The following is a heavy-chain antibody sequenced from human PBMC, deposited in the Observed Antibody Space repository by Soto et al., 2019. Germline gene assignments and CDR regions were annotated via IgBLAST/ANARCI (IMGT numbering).Heavy chain of an antibody. V-gene: IGHV3-21*01. Sequence: GGSLRLSCAASGFTFSSYSMNWVRQAPGKGLEWVSSISSSSSYIYYADSVKGRFTISRDNAKNSLYLQMNSLRAEDTALYERARGYSGYDYDYWGKGTLVNVSS. D-gene: IGHD5-12*01. CDR2: ISSSSSYI. CDR1: GFTFSSYS. J-gene: IGHJ4*02. CDR3: ARGYSGYDYDY.